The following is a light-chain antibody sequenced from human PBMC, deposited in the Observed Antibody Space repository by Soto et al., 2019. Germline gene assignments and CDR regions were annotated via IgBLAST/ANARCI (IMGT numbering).Light chain of an antibody. CDR1: SSDIGDYDY. Sequence: QSALTQPPSASGSPGQSVTISFTGTSSDIGDYDYVSWYQQHPGKVPKLIIYEVTKRPSGVPDRFSASKSGNTASLAVSGLQGEDEADYYCSSYGGSNNFVVFGGGTQLTVL. CDR3: SSYGGSNNFVV. CDR2: EVT. J-gene: IGLJ2*01. V-gene: IGLV2-8*01.